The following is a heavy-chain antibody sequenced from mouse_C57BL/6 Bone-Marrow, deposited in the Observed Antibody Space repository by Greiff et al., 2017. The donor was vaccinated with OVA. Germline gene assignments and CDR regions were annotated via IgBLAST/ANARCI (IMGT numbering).Heavy chain of an antibody. CDR2: ISSGGSYT. J-gene: IGHJ1*03. CDR1: GFTFSSYG. D-gene: IGHD3-3*01. Sequence: EVKLMESGGDLVKPGGSLKLSCAASGFTFSSYGMSWVRQTPDKRLEWVATISSGGSYTYYPDSVKGRFTISRDNAKNTLYLQMSSLKSEDTAMYYCARGGTWGYFDVWGTGTTVTVSS. V-gene: IGHV5-6*01. CDR3: ARGGTWGYFDV.